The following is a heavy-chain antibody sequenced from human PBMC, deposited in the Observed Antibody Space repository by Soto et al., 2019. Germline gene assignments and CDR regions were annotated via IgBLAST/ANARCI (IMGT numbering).Heavy chain of an antibody. Sequence: SETLSLTCTVSGASISGFYWSWTRKSAGKGLEWIGRIYATGTTDYNPSLKSRVMMTVDTSKKQFSLKLRSVTAADTAVYYCVRDGTKTLRDWFDPWGQGISVTVSS. CDR1: GASISGFY. J-gene: IGHJ5*02. D-gene: IGHD1-1*01. V-gene: IGHV4-4*07. CDR2: IYATGTT. CDR3: VRDGTKTLRDWFDP.